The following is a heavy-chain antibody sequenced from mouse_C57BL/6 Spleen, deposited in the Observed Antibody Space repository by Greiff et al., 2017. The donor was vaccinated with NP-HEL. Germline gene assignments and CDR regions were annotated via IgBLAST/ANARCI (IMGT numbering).Heavy chain of an antibody. Sequence: QVQLQQSGAELVKPGASVKISCKASGYAFRSYWMSWVKQRPGKGLEWIGQIYPGDGDTNYNGKFKGKATLTADKSSSTAYMQLSSLTSEDSAVYICARDYVSPHYVDYWGQGTTLTVSS. CDR2: IYPGDGDT. CDR1: GYAFRSYW. CDR3: ARDYVSPHYVDY. V-gene: IGHV1-80*01. J-gene: IGHJ2*01. D-gene: IGHD1-1*01.